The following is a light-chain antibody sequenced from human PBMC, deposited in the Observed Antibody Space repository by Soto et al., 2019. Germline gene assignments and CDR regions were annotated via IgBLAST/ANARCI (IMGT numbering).Light chain of an antibody. CDR3: QQSYNTPRT. J-gene: IGKJ1*01. CDR2: AAS. CDR1: QSISNY. Sequence: DIQMTQSPSSLSASVRDRVIITCRASQSISNYLNWYQQKPGKAPKLLIYAASSLQSGVPSRFSGSGTVIDFTLTISSLQPEDFATYYCQQSYNTPRTFGQGTEVEIK. V-gene: IGKV1-39*01.